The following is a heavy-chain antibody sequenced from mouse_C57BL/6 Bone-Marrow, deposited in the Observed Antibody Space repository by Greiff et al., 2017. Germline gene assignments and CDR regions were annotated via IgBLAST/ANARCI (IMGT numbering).Heavy chain of an antibody. CDR1: GYTFTSYW. V-gene: IGHV1-55*01. CDR2: IYPGSGST. CDR3: ARGFDGCYFYWYFDV. D-gene: IGHD2-3*01. Sequence: QVQLQQSGAELVKPGASVKMSCKASGYTFTSYWITWVKQRPGQGLEWIGDIYPGSGSTNYNEKFKSKATLTVDTSSSTAYMQLSSLTSEDSAVYYGARGFDGCYFYWYFDVWGTGTTVTVSS. J-gene: IGHJ1*03.